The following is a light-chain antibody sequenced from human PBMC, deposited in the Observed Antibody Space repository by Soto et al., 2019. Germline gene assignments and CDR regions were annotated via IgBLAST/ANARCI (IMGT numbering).Light chain of an antibody. CDR1: QNIFSF. J-gene: IGKJ2*01. CDR2: AAS. CDR3: QQSYSVPHT. Sequence: DIQMTQSPSSLSASVGDSVTITCRASQNIFSFLGWYQHKPGKAPELLIYAASSLRSGVPSRFSGRGSGTDLALTISNLQPEDSATFYCQQSYSVPHTFGQGTKLEIK. V-gene: IGKV1-39*01.